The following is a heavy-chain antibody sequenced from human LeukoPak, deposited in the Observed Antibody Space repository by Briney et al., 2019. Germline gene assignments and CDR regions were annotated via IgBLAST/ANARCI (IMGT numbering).Heavy chain of an antibody. J-gene: IGHJ4*02. Sequence: LGESLKISCKHSEHSFPNYCIGWVRQMPGKGLERMGIIYPDDSDTRYSPSFQGQVTISADKSISTAYLQWSSLKASDTAMYYCARVGAAVVGKFDYWGQGTLVIVSS. CDR1: EHSFPNYC. D-gene: IGHD6-19*01. V-gene: IGHV5-51*01. CDR2: IYPDDSDT. CDR3: ARVGAAVVGKFDY.